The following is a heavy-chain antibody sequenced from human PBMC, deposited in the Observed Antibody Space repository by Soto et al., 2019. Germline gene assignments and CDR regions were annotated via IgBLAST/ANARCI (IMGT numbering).Heavy chain of an antibody. CDR2: IDSSGEK. CDR3: ARRHLAVAVSPWFDP. J-gene: IGHJ5*02. V-gene: IGHV2-26*01. D-gene: IGHD6-19*01. Sequence: QVTLKESGPVLVKPTETLTLRCTVSGLSITDSEMGVSWIRQPPGQPLEWLAHIDSSGEKSYRTFLKSRLAISKDPSKSQIVLTMTNMDPADTATYYCARRHLAVAVSPWFDPLGQGIPVTVSS. CDR1: GLSITDSEMG.